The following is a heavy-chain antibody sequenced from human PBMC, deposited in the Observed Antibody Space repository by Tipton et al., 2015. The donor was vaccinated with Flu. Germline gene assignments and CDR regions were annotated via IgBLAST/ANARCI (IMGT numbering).Heavy chain of an antibody. CDR3: ARRAYSNYVSEPKNWFDP. V-gene: IGHV4-39*07. D-gene: IGHD4-11*01. J-gene: IGHJ5*02. CDR1: GDSIRSSNYY. CDR2: TFHSGNT. Sequence: TLSLTCGVSGDSIRSSNYYWGWIRQPPGKGLEWIGNTFHSGNTYLNPSLKSRVTISIDTSKNQFSLKLSSVTAADTAVYYCARRAYSNYVSEPKNWFDPWGQGALVTVSS.